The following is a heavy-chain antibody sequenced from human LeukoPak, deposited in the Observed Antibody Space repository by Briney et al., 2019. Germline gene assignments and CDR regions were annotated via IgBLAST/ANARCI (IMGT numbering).Heavy chain of an antibody. Sequence: GGSLRLSCAASGFTSSNYWMHWVRQAPGRGLVWVSRINTDGTRTSYADSVKGRFTISRDNAKNTLFLQMNSLRAEDTAVYYCAREEEGDAFDIWGQGTMVTVSS. CDR1: GFTSSNYW. CDR2: INTDGTRT. CDR3: AREEEGDAFDI. V-gene: IGHV3-74*01. J-gene: IGHJ3*02.